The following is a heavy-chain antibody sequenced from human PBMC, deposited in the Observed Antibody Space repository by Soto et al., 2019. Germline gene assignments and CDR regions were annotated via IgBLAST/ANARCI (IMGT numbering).Heavy chain of an antibody. D-gene: IGHD3-9*01. CDR2: IDPSDSYT. CDR3: ARLADILTDQEFDY. Sequence: LGESLKISCEASGYSFTRYWITWVRQMPGKGLEWMGRIDPSDSYTNYSPSFQGHVTFSTDTSISTAYLQWSSLKASDTAIYYCARLADILTDQEFDYWGQGTLVTVSS. CDR1: GYSFTRYW. V-gene: IGHV5-10-1*01. J-gene: IGHJ4*02.